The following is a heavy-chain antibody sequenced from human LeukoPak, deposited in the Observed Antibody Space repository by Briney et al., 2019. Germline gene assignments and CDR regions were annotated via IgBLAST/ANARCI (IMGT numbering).Heavy chain of an antibody. Sequence: SETLSLTCTVSGGSISSNDFYWGWLRQPPGKGLEWTGRIFYSGSIYYKPSLKSRVTISVDTSKIQFSLKLSSVTAADTAVYYCARHSSSWSPSPDYWGQGTLVTVSS. CDR2: IFYSGSI. CDR1: GGSISSNDFY. J-gene: IGHJ4*02. CDR3: ARHSSSWSPSPDY. V-gene: IGHV4-39*01. D-gene: IGHD6-13*01.